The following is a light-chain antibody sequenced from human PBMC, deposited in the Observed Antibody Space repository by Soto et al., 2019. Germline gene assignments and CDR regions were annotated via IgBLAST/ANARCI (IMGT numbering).Light chain of an antibody. CDR2: AAS. CDR3: QQSYSTPRT. Sequence: DIQMTQSPSSLSASVGDRVTIACRASQSISSFLSWYQQKPGKAPKLLIYAASSLQSGVPSRFSGSGSGTEYTLTISSLQPEDFATYYCQQSYSTPRTFGQGTKLEIK. J-gene: IGKJ2*01. CDR1: QSISSF. V-gene: IGKV1-39*01.